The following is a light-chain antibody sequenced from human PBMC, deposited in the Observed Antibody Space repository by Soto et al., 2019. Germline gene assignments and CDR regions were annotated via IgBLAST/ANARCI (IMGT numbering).Light chain of an antibody. CDR2: SNN. J-gene: IGLJ2*01. CDR1: SSNIGSNT. V-gene: IGLV1-44*01. Sequence: QSVLTQPPSASGTPGQRVTIPCSGSSSNIGSNTVNWYQQLPGSAPRLLMYSNNQRPSGVPDRFSGSKSGTSDPLAISGLQSEDEADYYCSTWDDSLNGVVFGGGTKVTVL. CDR3: STWDDSLNGVV.